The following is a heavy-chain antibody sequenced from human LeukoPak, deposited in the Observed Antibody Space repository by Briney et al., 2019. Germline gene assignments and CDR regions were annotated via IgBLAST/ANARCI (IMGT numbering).Heavy chain of an antibody. D-gene: IGHD3-10*01. J-gene: IGHJ4*02. CDR2: ISWNSGSI. V-gene: IGHV3-9*01. Sequence: GRSLRLSCAASGFTFDDYAMHWVRQAPGKGLEWVSGISWNSGSIDYADSVKGRFTISRDNAKNSLYLQMNSLRAEDTAVYYCARVPYGYYFDYWGQGTLVTVSS. CDR3: ARVPYGYYFDY. CDR1: GFTFDDYA.